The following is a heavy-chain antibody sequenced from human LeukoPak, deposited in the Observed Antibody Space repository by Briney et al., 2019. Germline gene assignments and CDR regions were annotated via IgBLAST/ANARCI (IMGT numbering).Heavy chain of an antibody. V-gene: IGHV1-2*02. J-gene: IGHJ4*02. CDR2: INPNSGDT. CDR1: GYILTDYY. CDR3: ARDNGGGGYSYGSNFDY. Sequence: ASVKVSCKASGYILTDYYMHWVRQAPGQGLEWMGWINPNSGDTNYAQKFQGRVTMTRDTSISTVYMELRRLRYDDTAAYYCARDNGGGGYSYGSNFDYWGQGTLVTVSS. D-gene: IGHD5-18*01.